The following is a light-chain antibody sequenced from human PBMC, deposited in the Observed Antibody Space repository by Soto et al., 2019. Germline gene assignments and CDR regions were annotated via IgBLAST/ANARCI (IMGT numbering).Light chain of an antibody. J-gene: IGKJ4*01. V-gene: IGKV1D-12*01. CDR2: AAS. CDR3: QKANSFPLT. Sequence: DMQMTESPASVTESVGDRVTITCWASQGISSWLAWYQQKPGKAPKLLIYAASSLQSGVPSRFSGSGSGTDFTLTISSLQPEEFATYYCQKANSFPLTFGGGTKVDIK. CDR1: QGISSW.